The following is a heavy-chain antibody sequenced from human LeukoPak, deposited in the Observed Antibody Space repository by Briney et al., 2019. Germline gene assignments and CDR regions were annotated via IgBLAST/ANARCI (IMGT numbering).Heavy chain of an antibody. Sequence: KPSETLSLTCTVSGGSISSYYWSWIRQPPGKGLEWIGYIYYSGSTSYNPSLKSRVTISVDTSKNQFSLKLSSVTAADTAVYYCATLLTGDGNYYGMDVWGQGTTVTVSS. CDR1: GGSISSYY. V-gene: IGHV4-59*01. CDR3: ATLLTGDGNYYGMDV. CDR2: IYYSGST. D-gene: IGHD7-27*01. J-gene: IGHJ6*02.